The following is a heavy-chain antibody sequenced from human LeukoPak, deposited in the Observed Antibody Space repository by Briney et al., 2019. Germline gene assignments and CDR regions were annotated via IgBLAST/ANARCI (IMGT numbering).Heavy chain of an antibody. J-gene: IGHJ3*02. CDR1: GCTFSTSL. CDR3: ARDPYDSGGTNYAAFDI. D-gene: IGHD3-22*01. Sequence: GGFLRLSCAASGCTFSTSLMTWVRKPPGKGLEWVANIKEAGSADCYVGSVKGRLTIPRDNANSSLFLQMNSLRVEDTAVYYCARDPYDSGGTNYAAFDIWGQGTMVTVSS. CDR2: IKEAGSAD. V-gene: IGHV3-7*01.